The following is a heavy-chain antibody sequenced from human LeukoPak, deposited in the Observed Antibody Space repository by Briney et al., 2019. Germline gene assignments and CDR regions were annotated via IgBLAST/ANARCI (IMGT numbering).Heavy chain of an antibody. CDR1: GGSISSSSYY. CDR2: IYYSGST. CDR3: ARVVDYCDYPRTLDI. Sequence: PSETLSLTCTVSGGSISSSSYYWGWMRPPPGKGLEWIGSIYYSGSTYYNPSLKSRVTISVDTSKNQFSLKLSSVTAADTAVYYCARVVDYCDYPRTLDIWGQGTMVTVSS. D-gene: IGHD4-17*01. V-gene: IGHV4-39*07. J-gene: IGHJ3*02.